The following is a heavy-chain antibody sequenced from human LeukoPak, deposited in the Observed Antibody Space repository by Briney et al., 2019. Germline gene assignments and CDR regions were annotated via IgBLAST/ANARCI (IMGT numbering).Heavy chain of an antibody. CDR2: IIPIFGTA. CDR1: GGTFSSYA. Sequence: SVKVSCKASGGTFSSYAISWVRQAPGQGLEWMGGIIPIFGTANYAQKFQGRVTITADESTSTAYMELSSLRSEDTAVYYCAGGRLVITLDAFDIWGQGTMVTVSS. CDR3: AGGRLVITLDAFDI. J-gene: IGHJ3*02. V-gene: IGHV1-69*01. D-gene: IGHD3-9*01.